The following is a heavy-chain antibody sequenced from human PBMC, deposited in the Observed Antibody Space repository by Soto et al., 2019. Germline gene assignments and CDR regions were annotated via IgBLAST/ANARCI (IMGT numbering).Heavy chain of an antibody. CDR2: INHSGST. CDR1: GGSFSGYC. D-gene: IGHD3-3*01. Sequence: SETLSLTCAVYGGSFSGYCWSWIRQPPGKGLEWIGEINHSGSTNYNPSLKSRVTISVDTSKSQFSLKLSSVTAADTAVYYCARGRKYYDFWSGYSHPRYYFNYWGHGTLVTV. J-gene: IGHJ4*01. V-gene: IGHV4-34*01. CDR3: ARGRKYYDFWSGYSHPRYYFNY.